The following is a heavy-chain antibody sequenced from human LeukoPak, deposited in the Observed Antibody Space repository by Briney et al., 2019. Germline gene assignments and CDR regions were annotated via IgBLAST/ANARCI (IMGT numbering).Heavy chain of an antibody. J-gene: IGHJ5*02. CDR3: ARGPKKQLAQQA. CDR1: GGTFISYA. Sequence: SVKVSCKASGGTFISYAISWVRQAPGQGLEWMGGIIPIFGTADYAQKFQGRVTITADESTSTAYMELSSLRSEDTAVYYCARGPKKQLAQQAWGQGTLVTVSS. V-gene: IGHV1-69*13. D-gene: IGHD6-6*01. CDR2: IIPIFGTA.